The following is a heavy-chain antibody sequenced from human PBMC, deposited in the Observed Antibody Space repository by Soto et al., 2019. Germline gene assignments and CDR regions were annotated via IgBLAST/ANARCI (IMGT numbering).Heavy chain of an antibody. J-gene: IGHJ4*02. Sequence: QLQESGPGLVKPSETLSLTCKXSXDSVTTGXXXXXXXXXXPGKGLEWIGYIYYSGSTNYNPSLESRATIFADKSGSHFSLNLTSVTADDTAVYYCARRDYAIDSWGRGTLVTVSS. CDR3: ARRDYAIDS. V-gene: IGHV4-61*03. D-gene: IGHD4-17*01. CDR1: XDSVTTGXXX. CDR2: IYYSGST.